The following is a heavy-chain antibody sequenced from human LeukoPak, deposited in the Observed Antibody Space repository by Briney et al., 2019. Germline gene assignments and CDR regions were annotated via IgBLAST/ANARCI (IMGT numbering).Heavy chain of an antibody. D-gene: IGHD1-26*01. J-gene: IGHJ3*02. Sequence: SETLSLTCTVSGGSISSYYWSWIRQPAGKGLEWIGRIYSSGSTNYNPSLKSRVTISVDTSKNQFSLKLSSVTAADTAVYYCARDTGSGSYDAFDIWGQGTMVTVSS. V-gene: IGHV4-4*07. CDR3: ARDTGSGSYDAFDI. CDR1: GGSISSYY. CDR2: IYSSGST.